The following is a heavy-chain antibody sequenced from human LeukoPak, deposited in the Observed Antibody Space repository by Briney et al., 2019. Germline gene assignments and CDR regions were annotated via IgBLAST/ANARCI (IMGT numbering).Heavy chain of an antibody. CDR3: ASTAAATDPPGF. V-gene: IGHV3-30-3*01. CDR1: GFTFSDYA. CDR2: ISSDVYDGTTE. D-gene: IGHD6-13*01. J-gene: IGHJ4*02. Sequence: GRSLRLSCSASGFTFSDYAMDWVRQAPGKGLECVAVISSDVYDGTTEYYADSVKGRFTISRDNSKNTVYLQMNSLRGDDTAVYYCASTAAATDPPGFWGQGTLVTVSS.